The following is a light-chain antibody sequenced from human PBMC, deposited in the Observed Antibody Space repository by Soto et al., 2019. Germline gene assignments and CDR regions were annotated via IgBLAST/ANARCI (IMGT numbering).Light chain of an antibody. J-gene: IGLJ2*01. CDR1: SSNIGAGYD. CDR2: ANS. Sequence: QSVLTQPPSVSGAPGQRVTISCTGSSSNIGAGYDVHWYQQLPGTAPKLLIYANSNRPSGVPDRFSGSKSGTSASPAITGLQAEDEADYYCQSYDSSLSGVVFGGGTKVTVL. CDR3: QSYDSSLSGVV. V-gene: IGLV1-40*01.